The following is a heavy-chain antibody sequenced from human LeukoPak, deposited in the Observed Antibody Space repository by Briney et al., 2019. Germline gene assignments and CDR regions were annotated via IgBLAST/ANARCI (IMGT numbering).Heavy chain of an antibody. Sequence: SETLSLTCAVYGGSFSGYYWSWIRQPPGKGLEWIGKINHSGSTNYNLSPKSRVTISVDTSKNQFSLKLSSVTAADTAVYYCARAHHHTIFGVVIDDAFDIWGQGTMVTVSS. CDR2: INHSGST. V-gene: IGHV4-34*01. D-gene: IGHD3-3*01. J-gene: IGHJ3*02. CDR1: GGSFSGYY. CDR3: ARAHHHTIFGVVIDDAFDI.